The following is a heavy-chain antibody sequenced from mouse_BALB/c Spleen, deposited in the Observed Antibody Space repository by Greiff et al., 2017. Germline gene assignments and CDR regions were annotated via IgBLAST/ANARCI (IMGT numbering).Heavy chain of an antibody. J-gene: IGHJ4*01. CDR2: ISDGGSYT. CDR1: GFTFSDYY. CDR3: ARGPSYYYAMDY. V-gene: IGHV5-4*02. Sequence: DVMLVESGGGLVKPGGSLKLSCAASGFTFSDYYMYWVRQTPEKRLEWVATISDGGSYTYYPDSVKGRFTISRDNAKNNLYLQMSSLKSEDTAMYYCARGPSYYYAMDYWGQGTSVTVSS.